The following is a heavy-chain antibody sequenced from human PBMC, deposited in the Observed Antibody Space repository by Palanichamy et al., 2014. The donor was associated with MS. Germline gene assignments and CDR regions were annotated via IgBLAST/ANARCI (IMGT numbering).Heavy chain of an antibody. D-gene: IGHD4-17*01. CDR1: GYSINNECF. CDR2: IYHGGST. Sequence: QVQLQESGLGLVKPSETLSTTCTVSGYSINNECFWGWIRQPPGKGLEWIGSIYHGGSTYYNPSLKRRVTISVDTSKNHFSLKLSSVTAADTAVYYCARSYGDYVDPFFDYWGQGILVTVSS. CDR3: ARSYGDYVDPFFDY. V-gene: IGHV4-38-2*02. J-gene: IGHJ4*02.